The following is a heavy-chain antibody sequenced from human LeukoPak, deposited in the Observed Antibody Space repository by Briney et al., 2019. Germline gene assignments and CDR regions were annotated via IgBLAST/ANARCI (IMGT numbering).Heavy chain of an antibody. Sequence: PGGSLRLSCAASGFTFSSYGMSWVRQAPGKGLEWVSAISAGGGSTYYTDSVKGRFTISRDNSKNTLYLQMNSLRAEDTAVYYCASILLWYVYDYWGQGTLVTVSS. D-gene: IGHD3-10*01. CDR3: ASILLWYVYDY. CDR2: ISAGGGST. V-gene: IGHV3-23*01. CDR1: GFTFSSYG. J-gene: IGHJ4*02.